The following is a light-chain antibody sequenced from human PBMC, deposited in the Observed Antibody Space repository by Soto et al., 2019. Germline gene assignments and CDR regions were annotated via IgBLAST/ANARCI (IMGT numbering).Light chain of an antibody. CDR2: DAS. J-gene: IGKJ4*01. V-gene: IGKV3-11*01. Sequence: EIVLTQSPATLSLSPAERATLSCRASQSISTYLAWYQQKHGQAPRLIIYDASYRATGIPARVSGSGSGTDFTLTISSLEPEDFAVYYCQQRSSCPLTFGGGTKVDIK. CDR3: QQRSSCPLT. CDR1: QSISTY.